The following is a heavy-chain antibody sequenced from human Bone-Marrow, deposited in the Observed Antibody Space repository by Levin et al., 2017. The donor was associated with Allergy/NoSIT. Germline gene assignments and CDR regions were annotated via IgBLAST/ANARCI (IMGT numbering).Heavy chain of an antibody. V-gene: IGHV1-18*01. CDR1: GYTFTNYF. D-gene: IGHD1-1*01. J-gene: IGHJ5*02. Sequence: ASVKVSCKASGYTFTNYFITWVRQAPGQGLEWMGWISANNGDKDSAKNLQGRLTLTTDRSTNIAYMTLGSLTSDDTAIYYCARGHCTISNCDWHYDLWGQGTLVTVTS. CDR2: ISANNGDK. CDR3: ARGHCTISNCDWHYDL.